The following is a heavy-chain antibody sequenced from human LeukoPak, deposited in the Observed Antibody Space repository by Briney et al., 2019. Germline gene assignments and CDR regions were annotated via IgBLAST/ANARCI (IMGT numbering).Heavy chain of an antibody. V-gene: IGHV3-23*01. CDR1: GFTFSSYE. J-gene: IGHJ4*02. CDR2: ISRTGVAT. D-gene: IGHD3-22*01. Sequence: GGSLRLSCAASGFTFSSYEMNWVRQAPGKGLEWVSTISRTGVATYYANSVKGRFTISRDNSKNTVYLQMNSLRAEDTAIYYCAKHSHDSSAPYYEIQLDYWGQGTLVTVSS. CDR3: AKHSHDSSAPYYEIQLDY.